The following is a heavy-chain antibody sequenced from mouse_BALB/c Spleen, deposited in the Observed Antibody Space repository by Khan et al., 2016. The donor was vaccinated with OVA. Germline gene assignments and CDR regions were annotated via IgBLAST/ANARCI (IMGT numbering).Heavy chain of an antibody. D-gene: IGHD2-10*01. Sequence: QVQLKQSGPGLVAPSQSLSITCTVSGFSLTGYGVNWVRQPPGKGLEWLGMIWGDGNTDYNSALKSRLSISKDNSKSQVFLKMNSLQTDDTAMYYCVRSYDGNYREAIDYWGQGTSVTVSS. CDR2: IWGDGNT. V-gene: IGHV2-6-7*01. CDR1: GFSLTGYG. J-gene: IGHJ4*01. CDR3: VRSYDGNYREAIDY.